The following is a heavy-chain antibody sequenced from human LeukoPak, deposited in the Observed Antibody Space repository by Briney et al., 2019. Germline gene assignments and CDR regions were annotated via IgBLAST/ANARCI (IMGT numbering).Heavy chain of an antibody. CDR3: ARGLTYSSSWYGY. D-gene: IGHD6-13*01. Sequence: SETLSLTCAVYGGSFSGYYWSWIRQPPGKGLEWIGEINHSGSTNYNPSLKSRVTISVDTSKNQFSLRLSSVTAADTAVYYCARGLTYSSSWYGYWGQGTLVTVSS. CDR2: INHSGST. J-gene: IGHJ4*02. V-gene: IGHV4-34*01. CDR1: GGSFSGYY.